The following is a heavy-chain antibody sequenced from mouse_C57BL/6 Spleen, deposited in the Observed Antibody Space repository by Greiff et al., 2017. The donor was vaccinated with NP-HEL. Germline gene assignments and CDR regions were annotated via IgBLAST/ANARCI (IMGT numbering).Heavy chain of an antibody. V-gene: IGHV1-61*01. CDR3: ARKSLLFITTVGGYFDV. CDR2: IYPSDSET. CDR1: GYTFTSYW. D-gene: IGHD1-1*01. Sequence: QVQLQQPGAELVRPGSSVKLSCKASGYTFTSYWMDWVKQRPGQGLEWIGNIYPSDSETHYNQKFKDKATLTVDKSSSTAYMQLSSLTSEDSAVYYCARKSLLFITTVGGYFDVWGTGTTVTVSS. J-gene: IGHJ1*03.